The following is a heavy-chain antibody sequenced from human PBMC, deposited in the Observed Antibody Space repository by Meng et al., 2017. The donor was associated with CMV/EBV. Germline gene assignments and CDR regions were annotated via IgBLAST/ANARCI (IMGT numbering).Heavy chain of an antibody. J-gene: IGHJ4*02. D-gene: IGHD3-16*01. CDR3: ARPTVVGGRPRTFDY. CDR2: MYPRDSDI. CDR1: GYSFTSYW. V-gene: IGHV5-51*01. Sequence: KVSCKGSGYSFTSYWIGWVRQTPEKGLEWMGIMYPRDSDIRYSPSFQGQVTLSADKSISTAYLQWSTLKASDTAIYYCARPTVVGGRPRTFDYWGQGTLVTVSS.